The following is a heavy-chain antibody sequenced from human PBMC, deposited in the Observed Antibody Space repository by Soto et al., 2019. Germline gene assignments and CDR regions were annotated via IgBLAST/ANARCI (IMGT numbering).Heavy chain of an antibody. CDR3: ASCIAVAGDYYYYGMDV. J-gene: IGHJ6*02. CDR1: GYSFTSYW. V-gene: IGHV5-10-1*01. Sequence: GESLKISCKGSGYSFTSYWISWVRQMPGKGLEWMGRIDPSDSYTNYSPSFQGHVTISADKSISTAYLQWSSLKASDTAMYYCASCIAVAGDYYYYGMDVWGQATTVTVSS. CDR2: IDPSDSYT. D-gene: IGHD6-19*01.